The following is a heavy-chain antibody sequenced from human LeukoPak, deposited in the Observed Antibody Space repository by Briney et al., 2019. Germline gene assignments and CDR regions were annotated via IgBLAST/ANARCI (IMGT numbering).Heavy chain of an antibody. CDR1: GYTFIAYY. CDR2: INPNSGAT. Sequence: GASVKVSCKASGYTFIAYYMFWVRQAPGQGLEWMGWINPNSGATGHAQKFQGRVTMTRDTSISTSYMEVTGLRSDDTAVYFCAREGYCRGSSCPFQHWGQGTMVTVSS. V-gene: IGHV1-2*02. D-gene: IGHD2-2*01. J-gene: IGHJ1*01. CDR3: AREGYCRGSSCPFQH.